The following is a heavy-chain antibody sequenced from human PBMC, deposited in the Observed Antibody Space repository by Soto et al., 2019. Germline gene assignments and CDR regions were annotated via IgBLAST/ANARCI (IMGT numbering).Heavy chain of an antibody. CDR1: GGTFSDYV. J-gene: IGHJ4*02. CDR3: ARATRSNDYGDYGK. V-gene: IGHV1-69*10. CDR2: IIPIVGVP. D-gene: IGHD4-17*01. Sequence: GASVKVSCKASGGTFSDYVFSWVRQAPGQGLEWMGGIIPIVGVPNYAQKFQGRVTITADESTTTAYMELSSLKSDDTAVYYCARATRSNDYGDYGKWGQGTLVTVSS.